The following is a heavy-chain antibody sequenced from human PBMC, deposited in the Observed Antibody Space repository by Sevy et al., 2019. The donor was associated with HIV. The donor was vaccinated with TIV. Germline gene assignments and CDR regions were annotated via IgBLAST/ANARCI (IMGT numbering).Heavy chain of an antibody. Sequence: GGSLRLSCAASGFTFSTYGMHWVRQAPGKGLEWVAVMWFDGSNTYYADSVKGRFTISRDIAKNTLHLQMNSLRVEDTAIYYCAKEVGGSGSKWGQGTLVTVSS. D-gene: IGHD3-10*01. J-gene: IGHJ4*02. CDR2: MWFDGSNT. V-gene: IGHV3-33*06. CDR3: AKEVGGSGSK. CDR1: GFTFSTYG.